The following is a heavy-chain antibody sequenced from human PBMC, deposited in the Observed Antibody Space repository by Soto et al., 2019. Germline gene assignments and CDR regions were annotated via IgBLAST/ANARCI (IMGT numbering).Heavy chain of an antibody. Sequence: GXSVKVSCKASGYTFTSYYLHWVRQAPGQGLEWMGIINPSGGSTSYAQKFQGRVTMTRDTSTSTVYMELSSLRSEDTAVYYCARGQNSSFNHYYYYGMDVWGQGTTVTASS. V-gene: IGHV1-46*01. CDR2: INPSGGST. J-gene: IGHJ6*02. CDR3: ARGQNSSFNHYYYYGMDV. CDR1: GYTFTSYY. D-gene: IGHD6-13*01.